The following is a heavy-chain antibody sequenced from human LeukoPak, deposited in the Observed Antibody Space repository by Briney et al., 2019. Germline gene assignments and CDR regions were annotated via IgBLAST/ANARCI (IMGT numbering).Heavy chain of an antibody. Sequence: WIRQPPGKGLEWVGRIKSKTDGGTTDYAAPVKGRFTISRDDSKNTLYLQMNSLKTEDTAVYYCTATIFGVVRDYYFDYWGQGTLVTVSS. CDR3: TATIFGVVRDYYFDY. V-gene: IGHV3-15*01. J-gene: IGHJ4*02. D-gene: IGHD3-3*01. CDR2: IKSKTDGGTT.